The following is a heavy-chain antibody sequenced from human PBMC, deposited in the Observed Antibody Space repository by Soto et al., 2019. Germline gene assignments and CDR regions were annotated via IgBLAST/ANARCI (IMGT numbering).Heavy chain of an antibody. J-gene: IGHJ4*02. V-gene: IGHV3-23*01. D-gene: IGHD2-8*01. CDR3: AKERRGVVSRDFDS. Sequence: RLSCAASGFTLQNSAMHWVRQAPGKVLEWVSGISDVGGYTTYSDGVKGRFTVSRDTSKNTLSLLMNGLRVGDTAIYYCAKERRGVVSRDFDSWGQGTLGTASS. CDR2: ISDVGGYT. CDR1: GFTLQNSA.